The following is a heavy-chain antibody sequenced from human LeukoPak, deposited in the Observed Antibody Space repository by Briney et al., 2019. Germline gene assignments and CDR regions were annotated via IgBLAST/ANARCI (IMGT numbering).Heavy chain of an antibody. CDR1: EFTFSSYS. CDR3: ARDRERGSSSLDY. J-gene: IGHJ4*02. D-gene: IGHD6-13*01. CDR2: ISSSSSYI. Sequence: GGSLRLSCAASEFTFSSYSMNWVRQAPGKGLEWVSSISSSSSYIYYADSVKGRFTISRDNAKNSLYLQMNSLRAEDTAVYYCARDRERGSSSLDYWGQGTLVTVSS. V-gene: IGHV3-21*01.